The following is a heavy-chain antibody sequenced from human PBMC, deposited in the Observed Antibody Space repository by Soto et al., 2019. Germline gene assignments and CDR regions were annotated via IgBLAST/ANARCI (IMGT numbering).Heavy chain of an antibody. CDR1: GGSIDDINSY. V-gene: IGHV4-30-4*01. Sequence: QVQLQESGPGLVMPSQTLSLTCAVSGGSIDDINSYWTWIRQSPGRSPEWIGYIHNTGNTFYSPSLTRLLAISIDRSKSQFALKLRAVTAAATAFYYCARSTYGEGYPHFFADWGQGTLVTVSS. D-gene: IGHD3-16*02. CDR2: IHNTGNT. CDR3: ARSTYGEGYPHFFAD. J-gene: IGHJ4*02.